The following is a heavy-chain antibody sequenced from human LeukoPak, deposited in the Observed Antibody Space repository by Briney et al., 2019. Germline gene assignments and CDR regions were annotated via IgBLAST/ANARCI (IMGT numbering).Heavy chain of an antibody. Sequence: GASVKVSCKASGYTFTGYYMHWVRQAPGQGLEWMGWINSNSGDTNYAQKFQGRVTMTRDTSSSTAYMDLSRLRSDDTAVYFCARAGGEYTGSHYYYYSYMDVWGKGTTVTVSS. CDR2: INSNSGDT. CDR1: GYTFTGYY. CDR3: ARAGGEYTGSHYYYYSYMDV. V-gene: IGHV1-2*02. J-gene: IGHJ6*03. D-gene: IGHD2-21*01.